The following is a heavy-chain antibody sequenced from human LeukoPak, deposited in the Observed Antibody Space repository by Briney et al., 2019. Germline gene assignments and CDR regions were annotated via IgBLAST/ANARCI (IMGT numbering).Heavy chain of an antibody. CDR3: ARKHYYDSSGFFPPMDY. D-gene: IGHD3-22*01. CDR1: GFTVSSNS. CDR2: IYSGGST. J-gene: IGHJ4*02. Sequence: SGGSLRLSCAASGFTVSSNSMSWVRQAPGKGLEWVSVIYSGGSTFYADSVKGRFTISRDNSKNTLYLQVNSLRAEDTAVYYCARKHYYDSSGFFPPMDYWGQGTLVTVSS. V-gene: IGHV3-66*01.